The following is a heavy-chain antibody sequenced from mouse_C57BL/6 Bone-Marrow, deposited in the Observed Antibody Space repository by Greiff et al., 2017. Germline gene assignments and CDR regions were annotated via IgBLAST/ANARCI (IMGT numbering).Heavy chain of an antibody. V-gene: IGHV5-6*01. J-gene: IGHJ3*01. CDR3: ARQGVYYGYDGVAY. CDR2: ISSGGRYT. CDR1: GFTFRSYG. D-gene: IGHD2-2*01. Sequence: ELMLVESGGDLVKPGGSLKLSCAASGFTFRSYGMSWVRQTPDKRLEWVATISSGGRYTYYPDSVKGRFTISRDNAKNTLYLQMSSLKSEDTAMYYCARQGVYYGYDGVAYWGQGTLVTVSA.